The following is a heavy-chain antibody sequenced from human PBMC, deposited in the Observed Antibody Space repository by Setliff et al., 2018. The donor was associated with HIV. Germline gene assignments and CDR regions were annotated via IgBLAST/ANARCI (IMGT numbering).Heavy chain of an antibody. Sequence: PGGSLRLSCAASGFIFSKYSLIWIRQAPGQGLEWVSYISTSSATKYYADSVKGRFTISRDNAKNSLYLQMNSVRADDTAVYYCARAALRYCTSTSCPRVDAFDIWGQGTMVTVSS. CDR2: ISTSSATK. V-gene: IGHV3-48*04. CDR1: GFIFSKYS. CDR3: ARAALRYCTSTSCPRVDAFDI. D-gene: IGHD2-2*01. J-gene: IGHJ3*02.